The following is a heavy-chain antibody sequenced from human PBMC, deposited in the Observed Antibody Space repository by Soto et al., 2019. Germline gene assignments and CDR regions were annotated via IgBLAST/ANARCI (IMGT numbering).Heavy chain of an antibody. D-gene: IGHD3-10*01. J-gene: IGHJ4*02. V-gene: IGHV1-69*02. CDR1: GDTFSFYT. CDR3: ATSYGSGYRAFDS. Sequence: QVQLVQSGAEVKKPGSSVKVSCKASGDTFSFYTINWVRQAPGLGLEWVGRINPILSMSNYAQKFQGRVTITADQPTNTAYMEARSLRSEDTAMYFCATSYGSGYRAFDSWGPAALVTASS. CDR2: INPILSMS.